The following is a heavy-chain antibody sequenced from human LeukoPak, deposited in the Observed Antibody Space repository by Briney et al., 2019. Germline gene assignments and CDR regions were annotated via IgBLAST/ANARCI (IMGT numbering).Heavy chain of an antibody. D-gene: IGHD3-3*01. CDR2: IKEDGSEK. J-gene: IGHJ3*02. CDR3: ASKGGSFTISGVLYNDAFAI. Sequence: PGGSLRLSCAASGFTTSDYWMSWVRQAPGKGLEWVANIKEDGSEKNYVDSAKGRFTISRDNAKNSLYLQMNNLRAEDTAVYYCASKGGSFTISGVLYNDAFAIWGQGTMVTVSA. CDR1: GFTTSDYW. V-gene: IGHV3-7*01.